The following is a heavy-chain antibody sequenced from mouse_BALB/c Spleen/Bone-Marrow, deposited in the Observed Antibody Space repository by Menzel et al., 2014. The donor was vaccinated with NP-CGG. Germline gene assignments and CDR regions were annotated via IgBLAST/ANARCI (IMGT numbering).Heavy chain of an antibody. CDR1: GYTFTSYV. D-gene: IGHD2-14*01. J-gene: IGHJ3*01. CDR3: ARSGRYDGFAY. V-gene: IGHV1-14*01. CDR2: INPYNDGT. Sequence: VQLQQSGPELVKPGASVKMSCKASGYTFTSYVMHWVKQKPGQGLEWIGYINPYNDGTKYNEKFKGKATLTSDKSSSTAYMELNSLTSEDSAVYYCARSGRYDGFAYWGQGTLVTASA.